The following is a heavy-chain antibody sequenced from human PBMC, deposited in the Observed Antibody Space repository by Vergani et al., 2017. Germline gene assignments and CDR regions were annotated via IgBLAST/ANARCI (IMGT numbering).Heavy chain of an antibody. J-gene: IGHJ6*03. D-gene: IGHD3-3*01. Sequence: EVQLVESGGGLVKPGGSLRLSCAASGFTFSSYSMNWVRQAPGKGLEWVSSISSSSSYKYYADSVKGRFTISRDNAKNSLYLQMNSLRAEDTAVYYCARSDFWSGYTPKYYYYYYMDVWGKGP. CDR2: ISSSSSYK. CDR1: GFTFSSYS. CDR3: ARSDFWSGYTPKYYYYYYMDV. V-gene: IGHV3-21*01.